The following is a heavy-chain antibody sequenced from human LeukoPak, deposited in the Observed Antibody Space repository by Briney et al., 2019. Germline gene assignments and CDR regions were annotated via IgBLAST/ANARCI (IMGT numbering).Heavy chain of an antibody. Sequence: GGSLRLSCAASGFTFSSYAMHWVRQAPGKGLEWVAVISYDGSNKYYPDSVKGRFTISRDNSKNTLYLQMNSLRAEDTAVYYCARDSGFSGTQRGEYWGQGTLVTVSS. D-gene: IGHD6-6*01. CDR1: GFTFSSYA. J-gene: IGHJ4*02. CDR2: ISYDGSNK. CDR3: ARDSGFSGTQRGEY. V-gene: IGHV3-30*04.